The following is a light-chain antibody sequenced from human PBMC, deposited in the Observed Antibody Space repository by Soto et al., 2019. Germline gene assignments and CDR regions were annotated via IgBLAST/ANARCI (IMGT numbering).Light chain of an antibody. CDR3: QQYDNLPLN. V-gene: IGKV1-33*01. CDR1: HDIRNY. CDR2: DAS. Sequence: IQLTETPCSLSASLGPRVTMTWQASHDIRNYLNWYQQKPGQAPKLLIHDASRLQTGVPSRFSGSGSGTDFIFTISSLQPDDIATYHCQQYDNLPLNFGGGTKVAIK. J-gene: IGKJ4*01.